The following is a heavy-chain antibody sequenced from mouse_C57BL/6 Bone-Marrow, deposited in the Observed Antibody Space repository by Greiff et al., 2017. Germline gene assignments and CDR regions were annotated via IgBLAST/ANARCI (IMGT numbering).Heavy chain of an antibody. J-gene: IGHJ1*03. Sequence: VQLQQSGAELVRPGTSVKVSCKASGYAFTNYLIEWVKQRPGQGLEWIGVINPGSGGTNYNEKFKGKATLTADKSSSTAYLQLSSLTSEDSAVDCWAREEYDGSSYGYFDVWGTGTTVTVSS. D-gene: IGHD1-1*01. CDR1: GYAFTNYL. CDR3: AREEYDGSSYGYFDV. V-gene: IGHV1-54*01. CDR2: INPGSGGT.